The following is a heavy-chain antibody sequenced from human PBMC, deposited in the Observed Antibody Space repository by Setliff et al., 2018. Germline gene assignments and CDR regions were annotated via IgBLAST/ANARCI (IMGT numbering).Heavy chain of an antibody. J-gene: IGHJ4*02. CDR3: ARAITSKYYFEY. CDR1: GGSISSGGYY. V-gene: IGHV4-31*03. D-gene: IGHD3-16*01. Sequence: PSETLSLTCTVSGGSISSGGYYWSWIRRHPGKGLEWIGYIYYSGSTYYNPSLKSRLTISVDTSKTQFSLRLSSVTAADTAVYYCARAITSKYYFEYWGQGTLVTVSS. CDR2: IYYSGST.